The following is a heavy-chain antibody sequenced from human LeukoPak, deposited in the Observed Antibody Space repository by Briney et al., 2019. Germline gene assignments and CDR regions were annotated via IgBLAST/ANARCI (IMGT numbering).Heavy chain of an antibody. CDR2: IYRSSNGETT. CDR3: TTYSSGSCPF. Sequence: AVSLRLSCAASGITFSNAWMTWVRQAPGKGLEWVGRIYRSSNGETTDYGAAVKGRFTMSRHDSKNTLQLQMNSLKTEDTAVYYCTTYSSGSCPFWGQGTLVTVSS. D-gene: IGHD6-19*01. V-gene: IGHV3-15*01. CDR1: GITFSNAW. J-gene: IGHJ4*02.